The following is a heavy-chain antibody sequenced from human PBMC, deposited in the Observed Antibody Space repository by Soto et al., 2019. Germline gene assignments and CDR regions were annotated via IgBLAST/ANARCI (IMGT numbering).Heavy chain of an antibody. J-gene: IGHJ4*02. D-gene: IGHD4-17*01. V-gene: IGHV3-23*01. CDR3: AKDHDYDGNFGRSCFDH. Sequence: GSLRLSCAASGFTFTTYAMTWVRQAPGKGLEWVSSISGSGASTYYADSVKGRVTISRDNAKDTLYLLLNSLSAEDTAVYYCAKDHDYDGNFGRSCFDHWGQGTLVTVSS. CDR1: GFTFTTYA. CDR2: ISGSGAST.